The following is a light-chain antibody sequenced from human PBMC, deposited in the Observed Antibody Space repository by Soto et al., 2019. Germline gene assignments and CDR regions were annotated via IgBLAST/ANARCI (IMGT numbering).Light chain of an antibody. V-gene: IGKV3-15*01. Sequence: EIVMTQSPATLSVSRGERATLSCRASQSVGSNLAWYQQKPGQAPRVLIYGASTRATGIPARFSGSGSGTEFTLTISSLQSEDFAVYYCQPYNNWPLTFGGGTKVDIK. CDR2: GAS. CDR3: QPYNNWPLT. CDR1: QSVGSN. J-gene: IGKJ4*01.